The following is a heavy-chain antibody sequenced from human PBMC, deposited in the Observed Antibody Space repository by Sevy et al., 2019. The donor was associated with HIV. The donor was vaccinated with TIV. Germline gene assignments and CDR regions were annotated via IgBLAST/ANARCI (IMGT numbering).Heavy chain of an antibody. CDR2: ISQDGSEE. J-gene: IGHJ6*02. CDR3: AEAMGV. CDR1: GITISSHW. Sequence: GGSLRLSCVGSGITISSHWMNWVRQAPGKGLEWVANISQDGSEEYYVDSVKGRFTISRDNAKNSDYLQMHSLRVEDSYVEYYAEAMGVWGQGTTVTVSS. V-gene: IGHV3-7*01.